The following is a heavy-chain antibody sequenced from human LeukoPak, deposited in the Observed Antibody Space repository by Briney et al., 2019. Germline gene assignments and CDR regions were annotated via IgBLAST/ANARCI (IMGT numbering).Heavy chain of an antibody. CDR3: AKDFLRYFDWLSSYYMDV. D-gene: IGHD3-9*01. J-gene: IGHJ6*03. V-gene: IGHV3-9*01. CDR2: ISWNSGSI. CDR1: GFTFDDYA. Sequence: PGRSLRLSCAASGFTFDDYAMHWVRQAPGKGLEWVSGISWNSGSIGYADSVKGRFTISRDNSKNTLYLQMNSLRAVDTAVYYCAKDFLRYFDWLSSYYMDVWGKGTTVTISS.